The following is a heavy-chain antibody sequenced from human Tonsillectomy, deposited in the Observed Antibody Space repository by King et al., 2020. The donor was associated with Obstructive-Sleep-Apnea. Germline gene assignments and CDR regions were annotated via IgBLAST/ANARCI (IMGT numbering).Heavy chain of an antibody. J-gene: IGHJ2*01. CDR1: GFTFSSYN. CDR2: ITSSSSYI. D-gene: IGHD2-8*01. V-gene: IGHV3-21*01. Sequence: GQLVQSGGGLVKPGGSLRLSCAASGFTFSSYNMNWVRQAPGKGLEWVSSITSSSSYIYYADSVKGRFTISRDNAKNSLYLQMNSLRAEDAAVYYCARDPDGQEYFDLWGRATLVTVSS. CDR3: ARDPDGQEYFDL.